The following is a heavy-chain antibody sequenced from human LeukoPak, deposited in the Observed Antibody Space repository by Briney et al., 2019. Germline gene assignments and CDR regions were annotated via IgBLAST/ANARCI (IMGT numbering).Heavy chain of an antibody. CDR1: GGSISGYY. CDR2: ILNSGST. Sequence: SGTLSLTCAVSGGSISGYYWSWIRQTPGKGLEWIGYILNSGSTNYNPSLKSRVTISLDTPKSQFSLKLSSVTAADTAVYYCARARYFDSWGQGTLVTVSS. CDR3: ARARYFDS. J-gene: IGHJ4*02. V-gene: IGHV4-59*01.